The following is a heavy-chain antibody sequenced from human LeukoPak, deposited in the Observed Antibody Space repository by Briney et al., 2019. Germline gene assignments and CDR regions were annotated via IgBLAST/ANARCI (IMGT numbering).Heavy chain of an antibody. D-gene: IGHD3-9*01. V-gene: IGHV1-3*03. CDR1: GYTFTSYA. Sequence: ASVKVSCKASGYTFTSYAMHWVRQAPGQRLEWMGWINAGNGNTKYSQEFQGRVTITRDTSASTAYMELSSLRSEDMAVYYCARDRELRYFDWLRGYYYYYMDVWGKGTTVTIPS. CDR3: ARDRELRYFDWLRGYYYYYMDV. J-gene: IGHJ6*03. CDR2: INAGNGNT.